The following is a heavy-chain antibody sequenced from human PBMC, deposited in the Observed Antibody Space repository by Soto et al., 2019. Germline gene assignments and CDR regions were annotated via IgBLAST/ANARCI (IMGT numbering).Heavy chain of an antibody. D-gene: IGHD4-17*01. J-gene: IGHJ6*02. V-gene: IGHV2-26*01. CDR2: IFSDNER. CDR1: GFSLTTGKMG. Sequence: SWPTLVNPTDTITLTCTVSGFSLTTGKMGVSWIRQPPVKALEWLAHIFSDNERSYSTSLQGRLTISKDTSGSQVVLSMTNVDPVDTATYYCARMNVDSYQFYYAMDVWGQGTTVTVSS. CDR3: ARMNVDSYQFYYAMDV.